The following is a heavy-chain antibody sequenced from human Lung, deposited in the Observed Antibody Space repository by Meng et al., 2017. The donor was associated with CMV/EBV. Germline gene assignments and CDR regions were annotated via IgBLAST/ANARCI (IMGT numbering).Heavy chain of an antibody. Sequence: SEPLSLTCGVYGGSFIDYYWSGIRQPPGKGLDWIGEINHSGSTNYNPSLKSRLTVSIDTSSDQFTLRLTSVTAADTAVYYCARVQWLAYYFDASGHGTLVTVSS. D-gene: IGHD6-19*01. J-gene: IGHJ4*03. CDR3: ARVQWLAYYFDA. CDR2: INHSGST. V-gene: IGHV4-34*01. CDR1: GGSFIDYY.